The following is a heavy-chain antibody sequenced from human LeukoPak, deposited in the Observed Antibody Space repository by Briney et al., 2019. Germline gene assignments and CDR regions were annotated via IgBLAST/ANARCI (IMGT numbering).Heavy chain of an antibody. CDR2: IYYSGST. D-gene: IGHD3-9*01. CDR1: GGSISSSSYY. CDR3: ARGPAGYYRSWNRGIDY. J-gene: IGHJ4*02. Sequence: SETLSLTCTVSGGSISSSSYYWGWIRQPPGKGLEWIGSIYYSGSTYYNPSLKSRVTISVDTSKNQFSLKLSSVTAADTAVYYCARGPAGYYRSWNRGIDYWGQGTLVTVSS. V-gene: IGHV4-39*07.